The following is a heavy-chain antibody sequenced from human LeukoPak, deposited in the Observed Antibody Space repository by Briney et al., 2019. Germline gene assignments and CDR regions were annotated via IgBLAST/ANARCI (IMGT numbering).Heavy chain of an antibody. Sequence: SETLSLTCAVYGGSFSSYYWSWIRQPPGKGLEWIGEINHSGSTNYNPSLKSRVTISVDTSKNQFSLKLSSVTAADTAVYYCARPRGYSGYEWFNWFDPWGQGTLVTVSS. D-gene: IGHD5-12*01. CDR1: GGSFSSYY. CDR2: INHSGST. CDR3: ARPRGYSGYEWFNWFDP. J-gene: IGHJ5*02. V-gene: IGHV4-34*01.